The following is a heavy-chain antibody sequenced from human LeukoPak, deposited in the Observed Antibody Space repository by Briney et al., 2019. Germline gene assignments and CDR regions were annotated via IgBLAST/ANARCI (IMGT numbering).Heavy chain of an antibody. Sequence: ASVKVSCKASGYTFTGYYMHWVRQAPGQGLEWMGIINPSGGSTSYAQRFQGRVIMTRDTSTSTAYMELSSLTSEDTAVYYCARGPDDGSSGYYYSDYWGQGTLVTVSS. D-gene: IGHD3-22*01. CDR2: INPSGGST. CDR1: GYTFTGYY. CDR3: ARGPDDGSSGYYYSDY. V-gene: IGHV1-46*01. J-gene: IGHJ4*02.